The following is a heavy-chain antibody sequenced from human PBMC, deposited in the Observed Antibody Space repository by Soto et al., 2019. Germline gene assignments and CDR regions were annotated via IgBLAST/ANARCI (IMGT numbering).Heavy chain of an antibody. CDR3: ARDGSYSSRLPFDY. D-gene: IGHD6-13*01. V-gene: IGHV3-33*01. CDR1: GFTFSSYG. Sequence: GGSLRLSCAASGFTFSSYGMHWVRQAPGKGLEWVAVIWYDGSNKYYADSVKGRFTISRDNSKNTLYLQMNSLRAEDTAVYYCARDGSYSSRLPFDYWAQRTLVTVSS. CDR2: IWYDGSNK. J-gene: IGHJ4*02.